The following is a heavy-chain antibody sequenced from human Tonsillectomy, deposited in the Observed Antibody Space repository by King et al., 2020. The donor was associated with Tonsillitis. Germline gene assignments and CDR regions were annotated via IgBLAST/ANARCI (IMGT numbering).Heavy chain of an antibody. V-gene: IGHV3-15*01. D-gene: IGHD3-10*01. CDR1: GFTFSNAW. Sequence: QLVESGGGLVKPGGSLRLSCAASGFTFSNAWMSWVRQAPGKGLEWVGRIKSKTDGGTTDYAAPVKGRFTVSRDDSKNTLNLQMNGLKTEDTAVYYCTTEWRVYWYDSVSYYNGPGEVWGQGSTVTVSS. J-gene: IGHJ6*02. CDR3: TTEWRVYWYDSVSYYNGPGEV. CDR2: IKSKTDGGTT.